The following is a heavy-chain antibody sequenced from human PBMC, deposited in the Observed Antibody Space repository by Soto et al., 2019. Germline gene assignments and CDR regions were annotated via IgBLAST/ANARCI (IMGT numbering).Heavy chain of an antibody. J-gene: IGHJ4*02. V-gene: IGHV1-2*02. CDR1: LYSFRVYY. CDR3: VSLQTSGWPGVH. Sequence: APVTVSCKASLYSFRVYYIHWVRQAPGQGPEWLGWIYPNTETTDSSKKFQGRVTMTSDMSTRTVYMELRDLRSDDTAVYYCVSLQTSGWPGVHWGQGTLVTVSS. D-gene: IGHD6-25*01. CDR2: IYPNTETT.